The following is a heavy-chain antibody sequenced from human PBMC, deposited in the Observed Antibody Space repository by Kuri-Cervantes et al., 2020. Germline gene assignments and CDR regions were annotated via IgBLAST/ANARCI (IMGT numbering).Heavy chain of an antibody. D-gene: IGHD5-18*01. CDR2: INTDGSYR. Sequence: GGSLRLSCAASGFTFSNYWMHWVRQAPGKGLVWVARINTDGSYRNYTDSVKGRFTISRDNADNTLYLQMNSLRAEDTAVYYCARDLDIQLWLAASPGCLDYWGQGTLVTVSS. CDR3: ARDLDIQLWLAASPGCLDY. J-gene: IGHJ4*02. CDR1: GFTFSNYW. V-gene: IGHV3-74*01.